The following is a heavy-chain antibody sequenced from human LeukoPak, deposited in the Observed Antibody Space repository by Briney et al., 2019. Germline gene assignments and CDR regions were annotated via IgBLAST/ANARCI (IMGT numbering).Heavy chain of an antibody. J-gene: IGHJ3*02. CDR3: ARDRSGGTHAFDI. D-gene: IGHD2-15*01. V-gene: IGHV3-33*01. Sequence: GGSLRLSCAASGFTFRVYAMHWVRQTPGKGLEWVAVIRSDGNNKHYADSVKGRFTISRDNAKNSLYLQMNSLRDEDTAVYYCARDRSGGTHAFDIWGQGTMVTVSS. CDR2: IRSDGNNK. CDR1: GFTFRVYA.